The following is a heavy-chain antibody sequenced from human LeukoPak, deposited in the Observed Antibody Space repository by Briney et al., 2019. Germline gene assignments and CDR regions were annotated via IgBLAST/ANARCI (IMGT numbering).Heavy chain of an antibody. CDR2: INHSGST. CDR1: GGSFSGYY. V-gene: IGHV4-34*01. CDR3: ARGGYCSSTSCYGVYYYYGMDV. Sequence: KPSETLSLTCAVYGGSFSGYYWSWIRQPPGKGLEWIGEINHSGSTNYDPSLKSRVTISVDTSKNQFSLKLSSVTAADTAVYYCARGGYCSSTSCYGVYYYYGMDVWDQGTTVTVSS. J-gene: IGHJ6*02. D-gene: IGHD2-2*01.